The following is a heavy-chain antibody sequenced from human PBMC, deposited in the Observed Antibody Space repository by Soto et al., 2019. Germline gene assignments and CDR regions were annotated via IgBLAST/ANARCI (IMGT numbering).Heavy chain of an antibody. CDR3: ATEYGDYGFLV. D-gene: IGHD4-17*01. V-gene: IGHV1-46*01. J-gene: IGHJ4*02. CDR1: GYTFTSYY. CDR2: IYPSDGST. Sequence: VASGKVSCKASGYTFTSYYMHWVRQAPGQGLEWMGRIYPSDGSTSYAQKFQGRVTMTGDTSTSTAYMELSSLSSEDTAVYYCATEYGDYGFLVWGQGTLVTV.